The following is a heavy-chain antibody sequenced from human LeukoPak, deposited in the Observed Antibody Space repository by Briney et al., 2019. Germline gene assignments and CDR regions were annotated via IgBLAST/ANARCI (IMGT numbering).Heavy chain of an antibody. D-gene: IGHD4-23*01. CDR2: ISSSSSYI. J-gene: IGHJ5*02. CDR3: ARGHDYGGNDHNWFDP. V-gene: IGHV3-21*01. CDR1: GFTFSSYS. Sequence: NPGGSLRLSCAASGFTFSSYSMNWVRQAPGKGLEWVSSISSSSSYIYYADSMKGRFTISRDNAKNSLYLQMNSLRAEDTAVYYCARGHDYGGNDHNWFDPWGQGTLVTVSS.